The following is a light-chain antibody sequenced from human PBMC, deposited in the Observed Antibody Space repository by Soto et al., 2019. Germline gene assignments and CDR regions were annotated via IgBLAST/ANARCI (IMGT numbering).Light chain of an antibody. J-gene: IGKJ1*01. CDR3: QQYNNSPRT. Sequence: EIVLTQSPGTLSLSPGERATLSCRASQSVSSNLAWYQQTPGQPPRILIYGASTRATGIPARFSGRGSGTESTLTISRLQSEDFEVYSCQQYNNSPRTFGQGTKVDIK. CDR1: QSVSSN. CDR2: GAS. V-gene: IGKV3-15*01.